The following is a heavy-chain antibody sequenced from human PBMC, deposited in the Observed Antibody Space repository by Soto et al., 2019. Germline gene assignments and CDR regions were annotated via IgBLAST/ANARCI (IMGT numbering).Heavy chain of an antibody. CDR2: VLPITGST. Sequence: QVPLVQSGAEVKKPGSSVKVSCKTSGGLFSVYSFNWVRQAPGQGLEWMGGVLPITGSTDYAQKFQGRLTITADRSTSTLYMELSRLTSDDTANYYCATIRVRGGPLRFEDGGQGTLISVSS. J-gene: IGHJ4*01. CDR3: ATIRVRGGPLRFED. V-gene: IGHV1-69*06. D-gene: IGHD5-12*01. CDR1: GGLFSVYS.